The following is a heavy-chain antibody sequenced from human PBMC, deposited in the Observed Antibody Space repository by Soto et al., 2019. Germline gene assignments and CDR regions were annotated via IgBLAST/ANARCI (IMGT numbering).Heavy chain of an antibody. CDR3: ASKFSRGSFLYFDT. CDR2: INPDGDVT. Sequence: QVELLQSGAEVRKPGASVKVSCKASGHTFTGNYMHWVRQAPGQGLEWMGIINPDGDVTTYAHKFRGRVTLTREMSTSTSYMELRSLTSEDTAVYYCASKFSRGSFLYFDTWGQGTLVTVSS. CDR1: GHTFTGNY. D-gene: IGHD1-26*01. J-gene: IGHJ4*02. V-gene: IGHV1-46*01.